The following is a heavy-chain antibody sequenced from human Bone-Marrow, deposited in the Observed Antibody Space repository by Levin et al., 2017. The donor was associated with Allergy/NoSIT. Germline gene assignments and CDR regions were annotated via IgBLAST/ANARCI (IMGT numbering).Heavy chain of an antibody. Sequence: GGSLRLSCVASGFTFSSHWMHWVRQAPGKGLEWVSRTNSDGSSTTYGDSVKGRFTISRDNAKNTLFQQMNSLRAEDTAVYYCSTLGYGSGNYFSSYWGQGSLVTVSS. V-gene: IGHV3-74*03. J-gene: IGHJ4*02. D-gene: IGHD3-10*01. CDR3: STLGYGSGNYFSSY. CDR1: GFTFSSHW. CDR2: TNSDGSST.